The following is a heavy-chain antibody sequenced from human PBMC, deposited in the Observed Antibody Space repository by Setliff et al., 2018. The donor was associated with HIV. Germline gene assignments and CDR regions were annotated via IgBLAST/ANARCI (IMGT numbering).Heavy chain of an antibody. Sequence: KPSETLSLTCTVSGGSISSGDYYWSWIRQPPGKGLEWIGYIYYSGSTYYNPSLKSRVTISVDTSKNQFPLKLSSVTAADTAVYYCVREKHWNGPFDYWGQGKLVTVSS. CDR2: IYYSGST. D-gene: IGHD1-1*01. CDR3: VREKHWNGPFDY. J-gene: IGHJ4*02. CDR1: GGSISSGDYY. V-gene: IGHV4-30-4*08.